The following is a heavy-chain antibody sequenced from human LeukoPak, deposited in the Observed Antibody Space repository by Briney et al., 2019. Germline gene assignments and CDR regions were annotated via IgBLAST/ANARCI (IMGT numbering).Heavy chain of an antibody. CDR2: IYYSGST. Sequence: PSETLSLTCTVSGGSLSSYYWSWIRQPPGKGLEWIGYIYYSGSTNYNPSLKSRVTISVDTSKNQFSLKLSSVTAADTAVYYCARGSYYDFWSGYYTGGYFDYWGQGTLVTVSS. D-gene: IGHD3-3*01. CDR3: ARGSYYDFWSGYYTGGYFDY. V-gene: IGHV4-59*01. J-gene: IGHJ4*02. CDR1: GGSLSSYY.